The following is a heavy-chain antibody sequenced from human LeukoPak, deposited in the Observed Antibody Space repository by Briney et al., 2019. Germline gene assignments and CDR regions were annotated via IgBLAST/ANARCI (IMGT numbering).Heavy chain of an antibody. CDR1: GYTFTSYY. CDR3: TSGWYEVYYGMDV. V-gene: IGHV1-18*04. CDR2: ISAYNGNT. D-gene: IGHD6-19*01. J-gene: IGHJ6*02. Sequence: GASVKVSCKASGYTFTSYYMHWVRQAPGQGLEWMGWISAYNGNTNYAQKLQGRVTMTTDTSTSTAYMELRSLRSDDTAVYYCTSGWYEVYYGMDVWGQGTTVTVSS.